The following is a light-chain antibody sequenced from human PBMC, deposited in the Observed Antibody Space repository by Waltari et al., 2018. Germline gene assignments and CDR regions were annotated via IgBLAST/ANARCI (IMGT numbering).Light chain of an antibody. CDR3: LQYNNWPRT. CDR1: QSVGGN. CDR2: GAS. Sequence: ERVLTQSPATLSMSPGQRATLSCRASQSVGGNLAGYQQRPGQAPRRLIFGASIRASGIQARFSGSGFGTEFTLTISSLQSEDFAVYYCLQYNNWPRTFGQGTKVEVK. V-gene: IGKV3-15*01. J-gene: IGKJ1*01.